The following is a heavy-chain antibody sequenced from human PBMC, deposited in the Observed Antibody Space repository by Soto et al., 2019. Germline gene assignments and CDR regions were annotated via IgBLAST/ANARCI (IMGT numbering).Heavy chain of an antibody. V-gene: IGHV1-18*01. D-gene: IGHD1-20*01. CDR1: GYTFSTSG. Sequence: QVQVLQSRPEVMRPGASVKVSCKTSGYTFSTSGISWVRQAPGQGLEWVGWIRPDNGNTKSAQRLQGRVTLTTDTSASTAYMELRSLTSDDTAMYYCARDTESNRYNDWAQGTLVTVSS. CDR3: ARDTESNRYND. CDR2: IRPDNGNT. J-gene: IGHJ1*01.